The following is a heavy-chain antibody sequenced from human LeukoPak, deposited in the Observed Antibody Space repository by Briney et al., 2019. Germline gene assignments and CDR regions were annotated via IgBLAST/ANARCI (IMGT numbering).Heavy chain of an antibody. CDR2: ISYDGSNK. Sequence: GGSLRLSCAASGFTFSSYAMHWVRQAPGKGLEWVAVISYDGSNKYYADSVKGRFTISKDNSKNTLYLQMNSLRAEDTAVYYCARDGYYYGSGSHAEAWGQGTLVTVSS. CDR1: GFTFSSYA. J-gene: IGHJ5*02. CDR3: ARDGYYYGSGSHAEA. V-gene: IGHV3-30-3*01. D-gene: IGHD3-10*01.